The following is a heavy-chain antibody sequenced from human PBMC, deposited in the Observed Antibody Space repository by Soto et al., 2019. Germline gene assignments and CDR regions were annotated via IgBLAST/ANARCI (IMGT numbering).Heavy chain of an antibody. D-gene: IGHD2-15*01. CDR2: IIPILGIA. CDR1: GGTFSSYT. Sequence: QVQLVQSGAAVKKPGSSVKVSCKASGGTFSSYTISWVRQAPGHGLEWMGRIIPILGIANYAQKFQGRVTITADQPTSTAYMELISLRSEDTAVYYCARDGAPYCSGVSCPSSFWFDPWGQGTLSPSPQ. J-gene: IGHJ5*02. CDR3: ARDGAPYCSGVSCPSSFWFDP. V-gene: IGHV1-69*08.